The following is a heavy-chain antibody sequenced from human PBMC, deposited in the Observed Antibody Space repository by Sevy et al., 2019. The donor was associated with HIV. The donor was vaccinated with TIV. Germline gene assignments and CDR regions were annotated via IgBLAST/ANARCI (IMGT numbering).Heavy chain of an antibody. J-gene: IGHJ4*02. CDR1: GVTFSNYA. D-gene: IGHD6-13*01. CDR2: IIPMFGTP. Sequence: ASVKVSCKASGVTFSNYAISWVRQAPGQRLEWMGGIIPMFGTPSYAQKFQRRVTITADESTSTAYMELTSLRSEDTAVYYCVRDSLYSTNWAFDYWGQGTLVTVSS. CDR3: VRDSLYSTNWAFDY. V-gene: IGHV1-69*13.